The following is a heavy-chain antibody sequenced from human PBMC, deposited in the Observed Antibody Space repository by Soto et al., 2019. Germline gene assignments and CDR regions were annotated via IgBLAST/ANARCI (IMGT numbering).Heavy chain of an antibody. Sequence: GGSLRLSCAASGFTFSSYAMSWVRQAPGKGLEWVSAISGSGGSTYYADSVKGRFTISRDNSKNTLYLQMNSLRAEDTVVYYCAKDKSGPIAARRCFDYWGQGTLVTVSS. CDR3: AKDKSGPIAARRCFDY. CDR2: ISGSGGST. CDR1: GFTFSSYA. D-gene: IGHD6-6*01. V-gene: IGHV3-23*01. J-gene: IGHJ4*02.